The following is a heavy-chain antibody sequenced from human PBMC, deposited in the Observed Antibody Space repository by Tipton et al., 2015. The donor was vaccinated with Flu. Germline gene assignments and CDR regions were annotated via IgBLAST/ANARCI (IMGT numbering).Heavy chain of an antibody. D-gene: IGHD2-2*01. CDR1: GYTFTSYI. J-gene: IGHJ4*02. V-gene: IGHV1-46*01. Sequence: QLVQSGAEVKKSGASVKGSCKASGYTFTSYIMHWVRQAPGQGLEWMGVINPNGGGTTYAQKFQGRVTMTRDTSSSTFYMELRSLTAGDTAVYYCARDDTVVLRGPDYWGQGTLVTVSS. CDR3: ARDDTVVLRGPDY. CDR2: INPNGGGT.